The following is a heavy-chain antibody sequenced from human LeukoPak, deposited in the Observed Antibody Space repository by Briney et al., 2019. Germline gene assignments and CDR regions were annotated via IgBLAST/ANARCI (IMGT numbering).Heavy chain of an antibody. J-gene: IGHJ4*02. Sequence: GGTLRLSCAASGFTFNIYGMGWVRQALGKGLEWVSVISGSGIDTYYADSVKGRFTISRDNSKNTLYLQMNSLRAEDTAVYYCANLGGWELLQPHFDYWGQGTLVTVSS. CDR1: GFTFNIYG. V-gene: IGHV3-23*01. D-gene: IGHD1-26*01. CDR3: ANLGGWELLQPHFDY. CDR2: ISGSGIDT.